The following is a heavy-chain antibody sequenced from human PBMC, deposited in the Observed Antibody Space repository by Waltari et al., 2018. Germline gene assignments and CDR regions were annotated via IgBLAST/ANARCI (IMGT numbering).Heavy chain of an antibody. Sequence: VQLSESGGGLAQPGGSLTFSCAASGFTFGDYAMTWVRQAPGEGWGWVSSLSASGAGKYYVGSVGGRFTSSGDNSKSTLYLQMNSLRADDSAVYYCAKDPSYSANSYYFDQWGQGILVTVSS. D-gene: IGHD1-26*01. CDR1: GFTFGDYA. V-gene: IGHV3-23*01. CDR2: LSASGAGK. J-gene: IGHJ4*02. CDR3: AKDPSYSANSYYFDQ.